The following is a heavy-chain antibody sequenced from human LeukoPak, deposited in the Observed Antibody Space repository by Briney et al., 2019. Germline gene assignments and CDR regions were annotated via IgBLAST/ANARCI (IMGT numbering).Heavy chain of an antibody. CDR2: ISSSGSTI. CDR1: GFTFSSYE. D-gene: IGHD6-19*01. J-gene: IGHJ4*02. V-gene: IGHV3-48*03. Sequence: GGXLRLSCAASGFTFSSYEMNWVRQAPGKGLEWVSYISSSGSTIYYADSVKGRFTISRDNAKNSLYLQMNSLRAEDTAVYYCARVRYSSGWASGGAFDYWGQGTLVTVSS. CDR3: ARVRYSSGWASGGAFDY.